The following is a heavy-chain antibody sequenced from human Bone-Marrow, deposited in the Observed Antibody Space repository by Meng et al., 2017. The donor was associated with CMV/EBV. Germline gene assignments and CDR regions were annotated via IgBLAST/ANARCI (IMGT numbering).Heavy chain of an antibody. CDR1: GYTFTSYD. Sequence: ASVKVSCKASGYTFTSYDINWVRQATGQGLEWMGWMNPNSGNTGYAQKFQGRVTMTRNTSISTAYMELSRLRSDDTAVYYCARDPRRIAAAESGVGGMDVWGQGTTVTVSS. D-gene: IGHD6-13*01. CDR2: MNPNSGNT. CDR3: ARDPRRIAAAESGVGGMDV. V-gene: IGHV1-8*01. J-gene: IGHJ6*02.